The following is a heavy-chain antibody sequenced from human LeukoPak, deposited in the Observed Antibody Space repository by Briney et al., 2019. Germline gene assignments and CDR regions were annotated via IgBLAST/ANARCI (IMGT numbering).Heavy chain of an antibody. CDR3: ASEKNYGDKYFDS. CDR2: INRVDGIR. V-gene: IGHV1-46*02. D-gene: IGHD4-17*01. CDR1: GDTFNIHY. Sequence: ASLKNSCMSSGDTFNIHYFHWIRQAPGQGLEWMGIINRVDGIRGNAQTFQGRLMLTKDTSTSTAYMELSSLRSEDTAIYYCASEKNYGDKYFDSWGQGTVVTVSS. J-gene: IGHJ4*02.